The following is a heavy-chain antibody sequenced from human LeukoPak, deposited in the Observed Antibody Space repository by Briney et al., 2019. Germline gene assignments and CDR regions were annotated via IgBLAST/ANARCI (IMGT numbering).Heavy chain of an antibody. CDR2: IIPILGIA. CDR3: ACVRDYYGSGGDY. V-gene: IGHV1-69*02. Sequence: GASVKVSCKASGYTFTGYYMHWVRQAPGQGLEWMGRIIPILGIANYAQKFQGRVTITAGKSTSTAHMELSSLRSEDTAVYYCACVRDYYGSGGDYWGQGTLVTVSS. J-gene: IGHJ4*02. CDR1: GYTFTGYY. D-gene: IGHD3-10*01.